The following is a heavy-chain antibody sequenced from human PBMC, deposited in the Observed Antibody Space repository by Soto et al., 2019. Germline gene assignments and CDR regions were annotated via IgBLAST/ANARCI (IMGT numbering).Heavy chain of an antibody. J-gene: IGHJ4*02. CDR2: INPNSGGT. CDR3: ARKGGSGYDPFDY. D-gene: IGHD5-12*01. CDR1: GYTFTGYY. V-gene: IGHV1-2*04. Sequence: ASVKVSCKASGYTFTGYYMHWVRQAPGQGLEWMGWINPNSGGTNYAQKFQGWVTMTRDTSISTAYMELSRLRSDDTAVYYCARKGGSGYDPFDYWGQGTLVTVSS.